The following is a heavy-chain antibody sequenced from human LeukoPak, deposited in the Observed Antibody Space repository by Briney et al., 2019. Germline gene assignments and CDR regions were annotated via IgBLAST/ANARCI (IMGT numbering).Heavy chain of an antibody. D-gene: IGHD5-18*01. CDR3: ARDIRGYSYGYTAFDI. Sequence: GRSLRLSCAASGFTFSSYAMHWVRQAPGKGLEWVAVISYDGSNKYYADSVKGRFTISRDNSKNTLYLQMNSLRAEDTAVYYCARDIRGYSYGYTAFDIWGQGTMVTVSS. CDR2: ISYDGSNK. V-gene: IGHV3-30-3*01. J-gene: IGHJ3*02. CDR1: GFTFSSYA.